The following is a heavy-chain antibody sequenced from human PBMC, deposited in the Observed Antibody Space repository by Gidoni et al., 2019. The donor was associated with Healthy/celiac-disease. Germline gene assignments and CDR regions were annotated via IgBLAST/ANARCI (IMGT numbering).Heavy chain of an antibody. Sequence: QVQLQQWGAGLLKPSETLSLTCGVYGGSFSGYYWSWIRQPPGKGLEWIGEINHSGSTKYNPSLKSRVTISVDTSKNQFSLKLTSVTAADTAVYYCAREPVVVAAATPYYYYGMDVWGQGTTVTVSS. CDR1: GGSFSGYY. CDR2: INHSGST. J-gene: IGHJ6*02. V-gene: IGHV4-34*01. D-gene: IGHD2-15*01. CDR3: AREPVVVAAATPYYYYGMDV.